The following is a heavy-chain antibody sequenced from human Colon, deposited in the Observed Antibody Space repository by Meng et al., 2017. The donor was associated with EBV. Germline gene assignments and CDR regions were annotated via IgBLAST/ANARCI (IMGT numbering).Heavy chain of an antibody. CDR3: ARTAICIGGSCTTWDY. V-gene: IGHV4-4*02. D-gene: IGHD2-15*01. CDR2: IHHNGNT. Sequence: HASVPDLAHPSVTLFLPCAVPGDSLSSANCGSWVRQPPGKGLKWIGEIHHNGNTNYNPSLKSRVTISVDKSKNQFVLKVTSVTAADTAVYYCARTAICIGGSCTTWDYWGQGALVTVSS. CDR1: GDSLSSANC. J-gene: IGHJ4*02.